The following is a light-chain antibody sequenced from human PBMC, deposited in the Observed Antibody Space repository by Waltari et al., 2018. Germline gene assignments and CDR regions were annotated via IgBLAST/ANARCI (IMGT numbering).Light chain of an antibody. J-gene: IGLJ2*01. Sequence: QSVLTQPPSVSEAPRQRVTISCSGIRSNIGNNAVNWYQQSPGRAPKLLIYYDDLLPSGVSDRFSGSKSGTSASLAISGLQSEDEAYYYCASWDDDLSGVVFGGGTKLTVL. CDR3: ASWDDDLSGVV. V-gene: IGLV1-36*01. CDR1: RSNIGNNA. CDR2: YDD.